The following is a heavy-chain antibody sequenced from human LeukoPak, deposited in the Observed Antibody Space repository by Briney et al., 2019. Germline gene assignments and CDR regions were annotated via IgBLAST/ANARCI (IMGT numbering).Heavy chain of an antibody. CDR3: ARGSLIAAAMN. CDR1: GGSFSGYY. Sequence: PSETLSLTCAVYGGSFSGYYWSWIRQPPGKGLEWIGEINHSGSTNYNPSLKSRVTISVDTSKNQFSLKLSSVTAADTAVYYCARGSLIAAAMNWGQGTLVTVSS. J-gene: IGHJ4*02. D-gene: IGHD6-13*01. CDR2: INHSGST. V-gene: IGHV4-34*01.